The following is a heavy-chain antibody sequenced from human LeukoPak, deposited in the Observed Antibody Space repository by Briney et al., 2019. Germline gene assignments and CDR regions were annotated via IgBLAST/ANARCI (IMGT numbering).Heavy chain of an antibody. CDR2: IFYSGST. D-gene: IGHD2-8*01. CDR3: ARHEKVYGASFDY. CDR1: GYSISSGYY. V-gene: IGHV4-38-2*01. J-gene: IGHJ4*02. Sequence: SETLSLTCAVSGYSISSGYYWGWIRQPPGKGLDWIGSIFYSGSTFYSPSLKSRITISVDTSKNQFSLKLNSVTAADTAIYYCARHEKVYGASFDYWGQGTLVTVSS.